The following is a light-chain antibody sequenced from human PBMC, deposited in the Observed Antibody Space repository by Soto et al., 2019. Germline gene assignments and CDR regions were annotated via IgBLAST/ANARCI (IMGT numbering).Light chain of an antibody. CDR1: QSISNY. Sequence: DIQMTQSPSSLSASVGDRVTIACRASQSISNYLNWYQQRPGKAPKLLIYKASTLKSGVPSRFSGSGSGTEFTLTISSLQPEDFATYYCLQQNSYPRTFGQGTRLEI. CDR3: LQQNSYPRT. J-gene: IGKJ5*01. V-gene: IGKV1-17*01. CDR2: KAS.